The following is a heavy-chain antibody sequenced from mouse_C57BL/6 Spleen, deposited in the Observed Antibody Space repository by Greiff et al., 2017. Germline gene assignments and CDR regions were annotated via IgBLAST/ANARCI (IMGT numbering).Heavy chain of an antibody. V-gene: IGHV1-81*01. Sequence: QVQLQQSGAELARPGASVKLSCKASGYTFTSYGISWVKQRTGQGLEWIGEIYPRSGNTYYNEKFKGKATLTADKSSSTAYMELRSLTSEDSAVYFCARSEDYDDYYAMDYWGQGTSVTVSS. J-gene: IGHJ4*01. D-gene: IGHD2-3*01. CDR1: GYTFTSYG. CDR3: ARSEDYDDYYAMDY. CDR2: IYPRSGNT.